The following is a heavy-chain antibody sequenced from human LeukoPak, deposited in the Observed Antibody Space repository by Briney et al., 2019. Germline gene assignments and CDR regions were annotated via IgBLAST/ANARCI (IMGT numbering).Heavy chain of an antibody. CDR3: AKDGSGSYYNTYYFDY. V-gene: IGHV3-23*01. Sequence: GGSLRLSCAASGFTFSSYAMSWVRQAPGKGLEWVSAISGSGGSTYYADSVKGRFTISRDNSKNTLYLQMNSLRAEDTAVYYCAKDGSGSYYNTYYFDYWGQGTLVTVSS. CDR2: ISGSGGST. D-gene: IGHD3-10*01. CDR1: GFTFSSYA. J-gene: IGHJ4*02.